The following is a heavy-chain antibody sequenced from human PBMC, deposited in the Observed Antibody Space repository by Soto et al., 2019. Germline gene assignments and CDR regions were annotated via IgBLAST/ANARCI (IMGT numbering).Heavy chain of an antibody. CDR2: IKEDGSEK. CDR3: ARDRDDSSDYGDY. D-gene: IGHD6-19*01. CDR1: GFTFSRYY. Sequence: EVQLVESGGGLVQPGGSLRLSCTVSGFTFSRYYMNWVRQAPGKGLEWVATIKEDGSEKFYVDSVKGRFTISRDNAKNSLFLQLNSLRVEVTALYYCARDRDDSSDYGDYWGQGTLVTVSS. V-gene: IGHV3-7*01. J-gene: IGHJ4*02.